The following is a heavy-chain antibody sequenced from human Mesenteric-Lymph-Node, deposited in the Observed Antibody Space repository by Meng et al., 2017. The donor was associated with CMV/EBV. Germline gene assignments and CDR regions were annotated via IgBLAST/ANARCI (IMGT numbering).Heavy chain of an antibody. CDR3: ARDLSARYYYFDY. V-gene: IGHV1-18*01. CDR1: GYTFNTSG. CDR2: ISAHNGNT. J-gene: IGHJ4*02. D-gene: IGHD1-26*01. Sequence: CKASGYTFNTSGFNWVRQAPGQGLEWMGWISAHNGNTNYAQKFQGRVTMTTDTSTSTAYMELRSLRSDDTAVFYCARDLSARYYYFDYWGQGTLVTVSS.